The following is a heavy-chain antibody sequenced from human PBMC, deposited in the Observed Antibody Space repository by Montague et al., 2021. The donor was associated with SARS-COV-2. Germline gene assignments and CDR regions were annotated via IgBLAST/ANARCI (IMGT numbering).Heavy chain of an antibody. J-gene: IGHJ6*02. CDR1: GGSLSTYY. CDR2: IDDSGTT. V-gene: IGHV4-59*08. Sequence: SETLSLTCSVYGGSLSTYYWSWIRQPPGKGLEWIGYIDDSGTTRYNPSLRSRATISLDLSKNQFSLDLNSVTAADTAVYYCARNAYNHYGLDVWGQGTLVTVSS. CDR3: ARNAYNHYGLDV.